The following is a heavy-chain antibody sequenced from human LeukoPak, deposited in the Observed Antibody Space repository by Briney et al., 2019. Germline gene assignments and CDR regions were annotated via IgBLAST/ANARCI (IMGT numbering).Heavy chain of an antibody. CDR2: ISASGIST. V-gene: IGHV3-23*01. J-gene: IGHJ4*02. Sequence: GGSLRLSCAASGFTFSSYAMSWVRQAPGKGLEWVSAISASGISTYYGDSVKGRFTISRDNSKNTLFLQMNSLRAEDTAIYYCAKKGQFSTTNYYFDYWGQGTLVTVSS. CDR3: AKKGQFSTTNYYFDY. D-gene: IGHD1-1*01. CDR1: GFTFSSYA.